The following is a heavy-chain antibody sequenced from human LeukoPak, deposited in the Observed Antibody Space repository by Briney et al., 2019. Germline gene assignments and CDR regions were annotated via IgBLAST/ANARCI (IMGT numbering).Heavy chain of an antibody. CDR1: GFTVSSNY. CDR3: ARDLRTYDDSSKGFDY. D-gene: IGHD3-22*01. Sequence: GGSLRLSCAASGFTVSSNYMSWVRQAPGKGLEWVSVIYSGGSTYYADSVKGRFTISRDNSKNTLYLQMNSLRAEDTAVYYCARDLRTYDDSSKGFDYWGQGTLVTVSS. V-gene: IGHV3-53*01. J-gene: IGHJ4*02. CDR2: IYSGGST.